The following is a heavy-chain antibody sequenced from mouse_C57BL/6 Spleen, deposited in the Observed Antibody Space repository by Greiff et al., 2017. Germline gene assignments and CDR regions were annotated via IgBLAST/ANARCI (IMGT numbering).Heavy chain of an antibody. D-gene: IGHD1-1*01. CDR1: GYSITSGYY. CDR2: ISYDGSN. J-gene: IGHJ2*01. CDR3: VRDYYASIYYSES. Sequence: DVKLVESGPGLVKPSQSLSLTCSVTGYSITSGYYWNWIRQFPGNKLEWMGYISYDGSNNYNPSLKNRISITRDTSKNQFFLKLNSVTTEDTATYYCVRDYYASIYYSESWGAGATLT. V-gene: IGHV3-6*01.